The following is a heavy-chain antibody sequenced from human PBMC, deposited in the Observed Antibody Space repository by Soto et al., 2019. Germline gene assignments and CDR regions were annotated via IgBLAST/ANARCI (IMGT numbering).Heavy chain of an antibody. CDR3: ARYDYGSGDDYNIDY. Sequence: QVQLQESGPGLVKPSGTLSLTCAVSGDSISSMNWWSWVRQPPGKGLEWIGEIHHSGSTNYNPSLMSRVTISVDKSKNQFSLKLTSVTAADMAVYYCARYDYGSGDDYNIDYWGQGTLVTVSS. CDR1: GDSISSMNW. D-gene: IGHD3-10*01. CDR2: IHHSGST. V-gene: IGHV4-4*02. J-gene: IGHJ4*02.